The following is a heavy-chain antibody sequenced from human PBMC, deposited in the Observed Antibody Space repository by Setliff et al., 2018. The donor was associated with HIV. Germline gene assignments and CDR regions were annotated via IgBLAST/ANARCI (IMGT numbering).Heavy chain of an antibody. Sequence: SETLSLTCAVYGESFSYYFWSWVRQPPGKGLEWIGEINHSGSTNYNPSLKSRVTISADTSKNQFSLKLTSVTAADTAVYYCATGITVAPDYWGQGSLVTVSS. CDR1: GESFSYYF. CDR2: INHSGST. CDR3: ATGITVAPDY. D-gene: IGHD6-19*01. V-gene: IGHV4-34*01. J-gene: IGHJ4*02.